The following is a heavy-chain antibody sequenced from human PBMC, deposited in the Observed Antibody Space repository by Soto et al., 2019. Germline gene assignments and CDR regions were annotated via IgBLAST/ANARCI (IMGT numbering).Heavy chain of an antibody. CDR3: ARNRYDGYDFDS. CDR1: SGSITSSNW. V-gene: IGHV4-4*02. J-gene: IGHJ4*02. Sequence: QVQLQESGPGLMKPSGTLSLTCTVSSGSITSSNWWSWVRQPPGKGLEWIGEVSHNGYSHPVSSLKRRVTISIDKSRNQFSLRLTSVTAADTAVYYCARNRYDGYDFDSWGQGTLVAVSS. D-gene: IGHD5-12*01. CDR2: VSHNGYS.